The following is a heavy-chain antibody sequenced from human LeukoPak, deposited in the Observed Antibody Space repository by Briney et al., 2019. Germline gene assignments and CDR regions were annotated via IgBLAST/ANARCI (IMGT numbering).Heavy chain of an antibody. V-gene: IGHV1-24*01. J-gene: IGHJ4*02. Sequence: ASVKVSCKVSGNSLSELSIQWVRQAPGKGLECMGGFDPEEAKMVYAQNFQGRVTMTEDTSTQTDYMELSGLTSDDTAVYYCTTRSGDFWSGFVNWGQGTLVTVSS. CDR1: GNSLSELS. D-gene: IGHD3-3*01. CDR2: FDPEEAKM. CDR3: TTRSGDFWSGFVN.